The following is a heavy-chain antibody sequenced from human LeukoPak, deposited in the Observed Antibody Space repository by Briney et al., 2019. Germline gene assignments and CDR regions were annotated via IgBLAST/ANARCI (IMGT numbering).Heavy chain of an antibody. V-gene: IGHV3-11*01. CDR2: ISSSGSTI. J-gene: IGHJ4*02. CDR3: ARDLSENIVVVPAASFDY. Sequence: GGSLRLSCAASGFTFSDYYMSWIRQAPGKGLEWVSYISSSGSTIYYADSVKGRFTISRDNAKNSLYLQMNSLRAEDTAVYYCARDLSENIVVVPAASFDYWGQGTLVTVS. CDR1: GFTFSDYY. D-gene: IGHD2-2*01.